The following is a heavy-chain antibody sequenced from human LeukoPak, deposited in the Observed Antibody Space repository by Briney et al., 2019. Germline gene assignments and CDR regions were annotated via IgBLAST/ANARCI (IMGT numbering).Heavy chain of an antibody. CDR3: ARDLPSTSNWELDY. J-gene: IGHJ4*02. D-gene: IGHD7-27*01. V-gene: IGHV1-2*06. Sequence: ASLKVSCKASGYTFIDYYIHWVRQAPGQGLEWMGRINPNGGVTDYAQNFQGRVTMTRDTSISTAYMDLSRLRSEDTAVYYCARDLPSTSNWELDYWGQGTLVTVSS. CDR2: INPNGGVT. CDR1: GYTFIDYY.